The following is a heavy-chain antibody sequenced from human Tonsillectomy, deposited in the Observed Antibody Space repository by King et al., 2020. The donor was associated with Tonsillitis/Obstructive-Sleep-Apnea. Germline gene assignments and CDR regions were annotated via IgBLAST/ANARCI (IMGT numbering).Heavy chain of an antibody. D-gene: IGHD6-13*01. CDR3: AKETHSRGFGTFFDY. Sequence: EQLVQSGGGVVQPGRSLRLSCAASGFTFSSYGMHWVRQAPGKGLEWVVVISSDGSIKHYTDSVKGRFTISRDNSKNTLYLQMNSLRAEDTAVYYCAKETHSRGFGTFFDYWGQGTLVTVSS. CDR1: GFTFSSYG. V-gene: IGHV3-30*18. J-gene: IGHJ4*02. CDR2: ISSDGSIK.